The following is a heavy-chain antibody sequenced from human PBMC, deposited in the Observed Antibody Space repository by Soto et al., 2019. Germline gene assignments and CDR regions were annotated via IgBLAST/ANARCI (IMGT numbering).Heavy chain of an antibody. Sequence: ASETMCLTCTVAGGSVRSSSYYWNWIRQPPGKGLEWVGYIYYSGSTKYNPSLKSRVTISVDTSKNQFSLKLSSVTAADTAVYYCARDDVVDFWSGYYRYWGQGTLVTVSS. V-gene: IGHV4-61*01. J-gene: IGHJ4*02. CDR3: ARDDVVDFWSGYYRY. D-gene: IGHD3-3*01. CDR1: GGSVRSSSYY. CDR2: IYYSGST.